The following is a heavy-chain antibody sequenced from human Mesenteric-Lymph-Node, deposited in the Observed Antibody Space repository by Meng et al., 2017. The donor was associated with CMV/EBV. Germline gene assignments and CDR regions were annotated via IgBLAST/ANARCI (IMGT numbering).Heavy chain of an antibody. CDR3: ASTPLLGYCTNGICPDAFHM. J-gene: IGHJ3*02. D-gene: IGHD2-8*01. V-gene: IGHV3-66*02. CDR1: GFTVSSNY. CDR2: IYSGGST. Sequence: GESLKISCAASGFTVSSNYMSWVRQAPGKGLEWVSVIYSGGSTYYADSVKGRFTISRDNSKNTLYLQMNSLRAEDTAVYYCASTPLLGYCTNGICPDAFHMWGQGTVVTVSS.